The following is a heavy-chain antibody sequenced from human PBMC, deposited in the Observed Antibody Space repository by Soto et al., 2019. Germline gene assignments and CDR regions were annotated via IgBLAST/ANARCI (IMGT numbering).Heavy chain of an antibody. Sequence: QVQLVQSGAEVKKPGSSVKVSCKASGGTFSSYAISWVRQAPGQGLEWMGGIIPIFGTANYAQKFQGRVTITADESTSTAYMELSSLRAEDTAVNYGASDQGLSATITPWYYYYGMDVWGQGTTVTVSS. CDR1: GGTFSSYA. J-gene: IGHJ6*02. D-gene: IGHD5-12*01. CDR2: IIPIFGTA. CDR3: ASDQGLSATITPWYYYYGMDV. V-gene: IGHV1-69*01.